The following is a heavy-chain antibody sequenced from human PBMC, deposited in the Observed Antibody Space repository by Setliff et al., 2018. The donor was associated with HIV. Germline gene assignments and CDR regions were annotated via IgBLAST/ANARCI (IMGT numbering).Heavy chain of an antibody. J-gene: IGHJ3*02. CDR1: GDIFSKYT. CDR2: IIPMLGTP. Sequence: SVKVSCKASGDIFSKYTFSWVRQAPGQGLEWVGRIIPMLGTPNYAQKFQGRVTMSRDTSTSTVYMELSSLRSEDTAVYYCARDYFDSSAYHYGFGAFDIWGQGTMVTVSS. CDR3: ARDYFDSSAYHYGFGAFDI. V-gene: IGHV1-69*08. D-gene: IGHD3-22*01.